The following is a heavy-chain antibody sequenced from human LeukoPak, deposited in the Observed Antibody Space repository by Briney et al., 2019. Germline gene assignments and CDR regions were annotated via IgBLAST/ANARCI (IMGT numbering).Heavy chain of an antibody. V-gene: IGHV3-30*18. Sequence: PGRSLRLSCAASGFTFSSYGMHWVRQAPGKGLEWVAVISYDGSNKYYADSVKGRFTISRDDAKNSLYLQMNSLRAEDTALYYCVKDMGYYDGSDHIGGDDGFDIWGQGTMVTVSS. CDR3: VKDMGYYDGSDHIGGDDGFDI. CDR2: ISYDGSNK. J-gene: IGHJ3*02. D-gene: IGHD3-22*01. CDR1: GFTFSSYG.